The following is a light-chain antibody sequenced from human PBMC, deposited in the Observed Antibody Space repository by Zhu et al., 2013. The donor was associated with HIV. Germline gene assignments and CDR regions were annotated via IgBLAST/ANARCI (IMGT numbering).Light chain of an antibody. CDR3: CSYVGSRTYVL. J-gene: IGLJ2*01. Sequence: QSVLTQPPSASGTPGQRVTISCSGSSSNIGSNYVYWYKHLPGTAPKLLIYRNNQRPSGVPDRFSGSKSGTSASLAITGLQAEDEADYYCCSYVGSRTYVLFGGGTKLTVL. CDR1: SSNIGSNY. V-gene: IGLV1-47*01. CDR2: RNN.